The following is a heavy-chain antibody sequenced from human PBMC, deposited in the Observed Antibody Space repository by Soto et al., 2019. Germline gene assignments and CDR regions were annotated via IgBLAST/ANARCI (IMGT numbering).Heavy chain of an antibody. CDR2: LSQSGGT. Sequence: PSETLSLTCDVSGYSISNIIYWGWIRRPPGKGLEWIGSLSQSGGTYRNPSLRSRVTISVDRSKNHFSLQLRSVTAADTAVYYCAAGTLPGTRFYGMDVWGPGPTFTVSS. D-gene: IGHD1-7*01. CDR3: AAGTLPGTRFYGMDV. J-gene: IGHJ6*02. V-gene: IGHV4-38-2*01. CDR1: GYSISNIIY.